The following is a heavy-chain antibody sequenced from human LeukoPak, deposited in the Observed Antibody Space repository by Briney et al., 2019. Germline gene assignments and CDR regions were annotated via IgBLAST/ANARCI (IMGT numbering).Heavy chain of an antibody. CDR2: VNGDGSST. CDR1: GFTFSTYW. Sequence: QPGGSLRLSCAASGFTFSTYWMHWVRQAPGKGLVWVSRVNGDGSSTNYADSVKGRFTISRDNAKNTLYLQMNSLRAEDTAVYYCARDESQLGDNNWFDPWGQGTLVTVSS. CDR3: ARDESQLGDNNWFDP. D-gene: IGHD6-6*01. J-gene: IGHJ5*02. V-gene: IGHV3-74*01.